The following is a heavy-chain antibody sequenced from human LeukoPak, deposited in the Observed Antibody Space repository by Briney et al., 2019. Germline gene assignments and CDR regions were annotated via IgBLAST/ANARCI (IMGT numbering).Heavy chain of an antibody. D-gene: IGHD3-9*01. J-gene: IGHJ4*02. CDR1: GYTFTSNY. CDR3: ARDQEVLRYFDWLLLTGGSSREYYFDY. CDR2: INPSGGST. V-gene: IGHV1-46*01. Sequence: ASVKVSCKAFGYTFTSNYMHWVRQAPGQGLEWMGIINPSGGSTSYAQKFQGRVTMTRDTSTSTAYMELRSLRSDDTAVYYCARDQEVLRYFDWLLLTGGSSREYYFDYWGQGTLVTVSS.